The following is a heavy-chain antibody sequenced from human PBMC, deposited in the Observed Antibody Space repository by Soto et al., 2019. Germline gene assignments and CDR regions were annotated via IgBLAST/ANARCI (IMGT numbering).Heavy chain of an antibody. CDR2: IYYSGSTNYNP. CDR1: SGSISSFY. Sequence: QVQLQESGPGLVKPSETLSLTCTVSSGSISSFYWSWLRQPPGKGLEWIGHIYYSGSTNYNPNYNPSLKSRVTISLDSSKNQFSLKLNSVSTADSAIYYCARGKAPGYDFWSGGYYFDYWGQGTLVTVSS. D-gene: IGHD3-3*01. CDR3: ARGKAPGYDFWSGGYYFDY. V-gene: IGHV4-59*01. J-gene: IGHJ4*02.